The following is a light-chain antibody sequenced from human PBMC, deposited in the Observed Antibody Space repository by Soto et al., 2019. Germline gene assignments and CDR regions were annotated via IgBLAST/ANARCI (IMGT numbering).Light chain of an antibody. V-gene: IGKV3-11*01. CDR3: HQRSNWPLT. Sequence: EIVLTQSPATLSLSPGERATLSCRASQSVSGYLAWYQQSPGQAPRLLIYDASNRATGIPARFSGSGSGTDFTLTISSLEPEDFAVYYCHQRSNWPLTFGPGTKLDIK. CDR2: DAS. J-gene: IGKJ3*01. CDR1: QSVSGY.